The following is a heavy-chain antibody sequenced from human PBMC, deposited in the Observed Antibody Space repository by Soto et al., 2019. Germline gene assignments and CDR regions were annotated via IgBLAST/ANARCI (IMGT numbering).Heavy chain of an antibody. V-gene: IGHV2-5*02. CDR3: AHRLSTVTTLAMGFDI. D-gene: IGHD4-17*01. J-gene: IGHJ3*02. CDR2: IYWDDDK. CDR1: GFSLSTSGVG. Sequence: SGPTLVKPTQTLTLTCTFSGFSLSTSGVGVGWIRQPPGKALEWLALIYWDDDKRYSPSLKSRLTITKDTSKNQVVLTMTNMDPVDTATYYCAHRLSTVTTLAMGFDIWGQGTMVTVSS.